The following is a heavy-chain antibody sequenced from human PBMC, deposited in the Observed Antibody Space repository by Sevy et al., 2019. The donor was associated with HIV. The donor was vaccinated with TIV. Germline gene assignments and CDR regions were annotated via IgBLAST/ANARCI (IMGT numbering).Heavy chain of an antibody. D-gene: IGHD3-22*01. CDR1: GFTFSSYS. CDR2: ISSSSSYI. V-gene: IGHV3-21*01. J-gene: IGHJ3*02. CDR3: ARDAALSNYYDSSGYPNAFDI. Sequence: GGSLRLSCAASGFTFSSYSMNWVRQAPGKGLEWVSSISSSSSYIYYADSVKGRFTISRDNAKNSLYLKMNSLRAEDTAVYYCARDAALSNYYDSSGYPNAFDIWGQGTMVTVSS.